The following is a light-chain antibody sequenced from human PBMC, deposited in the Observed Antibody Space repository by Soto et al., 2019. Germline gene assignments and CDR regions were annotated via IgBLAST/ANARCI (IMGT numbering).Light chain of an antibody. V-gene: IGKV1-5*01. Sequence: DIQITQSPSTLSGSVGDRVTITFRASQRISSWLAWYQQKPGKAPKLLIYDASSLESGVPSRFSGSGSGTEFTLTISSLQPDDFATYYCQQYNSYWTFGQGTKVDIK. CDR1: QRISSW. J-gene: IGKJ1*01. CDR3: QQYNSYWT. CDR2: DAS.